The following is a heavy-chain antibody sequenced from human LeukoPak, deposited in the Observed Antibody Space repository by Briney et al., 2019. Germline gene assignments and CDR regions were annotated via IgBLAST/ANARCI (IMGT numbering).Heavy chain of an antibody. D-gene: IGHD3-10*01. CDR1: GYTFNTFD. J-gene: IGHJ6*03. V-gene: IGHV1-8*03. CDR3: ARGRRLRGVTSRPIYYYYYTDV. CDR2: VNPYSDKT. Sequence: GASVKLSCKASGYTFNTFDINWVRQATGQGPEWMGWVNPYSDKTVYAPKFQGRVSISSNNSINTAYMEFSGLKSDDTAVYFCARGRRLRGVTSRPIYYYYYTDVWGGGTTVTVSS.